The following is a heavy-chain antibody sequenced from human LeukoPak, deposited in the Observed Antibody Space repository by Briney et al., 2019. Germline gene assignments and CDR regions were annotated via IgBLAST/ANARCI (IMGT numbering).Heavy chain of an antibody. CDR1: GFTFGSYA. CDR2: ISGSGGST. D-gene: IGHD6-19*01. J-gene: IGHJ4*02. V-gene: IGHV3-23*01. Sequence: TGGSLRLSCAASGFTFGSYAMSWVRQAPGKGLEWVSVISGSGGSTYYADSVKGRFTISRDNSKNTLYLQMNSLRAEDTAVYYCAKDLGSSGWYIDYWGQGTLVTVSS. CDR3: AKDLGSSGWYIDY.